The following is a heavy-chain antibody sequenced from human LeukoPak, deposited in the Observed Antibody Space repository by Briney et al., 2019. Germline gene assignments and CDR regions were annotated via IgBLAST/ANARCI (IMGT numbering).Heavy chain of an antibody. D-gene: IGHD6-6*01. J-gene: IGHJ4*02. V-gene: IGHV4-31*03. CDR1: GGSISSGGYY. CDR3: ATSTRGIAARRAYYFDY. Sequence: SETLSLTCTVSGGSISSGGYYWSWIRQHPGKGLEWIGYIYYSGSTYYNPSLKSRVTISVDTSKNQFSLKLSSVTAADTAVYYCATSTRGIAARRAYYFDYWGQGTLVTVSS. CDR2: IYYSGST.